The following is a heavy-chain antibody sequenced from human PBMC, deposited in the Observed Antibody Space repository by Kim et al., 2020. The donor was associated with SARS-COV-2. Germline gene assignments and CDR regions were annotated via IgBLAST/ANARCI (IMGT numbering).Heavy chain of an antibody. Sequence: GGSLRLSCAASGFTFSSYAMSWVRQAPGKGLEWVSAISGSGGSTYYADSVKGRFTISRDNSKNTLYLQMNSLRAEDTAVYYCAKSEGSSSTSSADPMDVWGQGTTVTVSS. CDR2: ISGSGGST. CDR1: GFTFSSYA. CDR3: AKSEGSSSTSSADPMDV. D-gene: IGHD2-2*01. J-gene: IGHJ6*02. V-gene: IGHV3-23*01.